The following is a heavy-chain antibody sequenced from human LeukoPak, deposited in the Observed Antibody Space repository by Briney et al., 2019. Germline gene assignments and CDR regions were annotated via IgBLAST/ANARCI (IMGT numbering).Heavy chain of an antibody. CDR3: ARGGVGARENAFDI. V-gene: IGHV3-33*01. CDR2: IWYDGSNK. J-gene: IGHJ3*02. CDR1: GFTFSSYG. D-gene: IGHD1-26*01. Sequence: GGSLRLSCAASGFTFSSYGMHWVRQAPGKGLEWVAVIWYDGSNKYYADSVKGRFTISRDNSKNTLYLQMNSLRAEDTAVYYCARGGVGARENAFDIWGQGTMVTVSS.